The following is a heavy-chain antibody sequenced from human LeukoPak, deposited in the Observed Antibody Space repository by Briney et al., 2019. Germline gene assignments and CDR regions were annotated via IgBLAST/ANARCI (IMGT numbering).Heavy chain of an antibody. V-gene: IGHV3-66*01. J-gene: IGHJ4*02. CDR3: ARSRQDGYSSGWYGGPYYFDY. CDR1: GFTVSSNY. D-gene: IGHD6-19*01. Sequence: GGSLRLSCAASGFTVSSNYMSWVRQAPGKGLERVSVIYSGGSTYYADSVKGRFTISRDNSKNTLYLQMNSLRAEDTAVYYCARSRQDGYSSGWYGGPYYFDYWGQGTLVTVSS. CDR2: IYSGGST.